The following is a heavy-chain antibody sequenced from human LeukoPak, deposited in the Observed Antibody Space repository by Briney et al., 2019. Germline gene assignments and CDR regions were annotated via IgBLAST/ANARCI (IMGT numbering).Heavy chain of an antibody. CDR2: IKQDGSEK. CDR3: VRSNDKYNTLPD. J-gene: IGHJ4*02. D-gene: IGHD1-14*01. Sequence: GGSLRLSCAASGFIFGNYWRGWVRQAPGKGLEWVAYIKQDGSEKYYVDSVKGRFSISRDNAKNSLYLQLNSLRVEDTAVYYCVRSNDKYNTLPDWGQGTLVTVSS. CDR1: GFIFGNYW. V-gene: IGHV3-7*01.